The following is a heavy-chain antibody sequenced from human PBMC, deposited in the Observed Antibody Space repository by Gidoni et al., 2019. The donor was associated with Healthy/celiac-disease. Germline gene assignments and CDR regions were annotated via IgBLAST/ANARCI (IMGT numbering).Heavy chain of an antibody. Sequence: EVQLLESGGGLVQPGGSLRLSCAASGFTFSSYAMSWVRQAPGKGLEWVSAISVSGGSTYYADSVKGRFTISRDNSKNTLYLQMNSLSAEDTAVYYCAKTPPKGLVPDYWGQGTLVTVSS. V-gene: IGHV3-23*01. CDR3: AKTPPKGLVPDY. CDR1: GFTFSSYA. CDR2: ISVSGGST. D-gene: IGHD6-19*01. J-gene: IGHJ4*02.